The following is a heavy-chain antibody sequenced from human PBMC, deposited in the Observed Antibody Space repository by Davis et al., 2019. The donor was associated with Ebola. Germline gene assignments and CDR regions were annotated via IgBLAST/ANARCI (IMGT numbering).Heavy chain of an antibody. CDR2: MNPNSGNT. J-gene: IGHJ6*02. Sequence: ASVQVSCKASGYTFTSYGISWVRQDPGQGLEWMGWMNPNSGNTGYPQKFQGRVTMTRNTSISTAYMELRSLRSEATAVYYCARDGGEYYYGSGSWDVWGQGTTVTVSS. CDR1: GYTFTSYG. D-gene: IGHD3-10*01. V-gene: IGHV1-8*02. CDR3: ARDGGEYYYGSGSWDV.